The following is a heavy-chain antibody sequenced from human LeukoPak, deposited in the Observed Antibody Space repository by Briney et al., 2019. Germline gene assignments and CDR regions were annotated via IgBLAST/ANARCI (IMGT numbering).Heavy chain of an antibody. Sequence: SETLSLTCAVSGYSISSGYYWGWIRQPPGKGLEWIGSIYQSGSTYYNPSLKSRVTISVDTSKNQFSLKLSSVTAADTAVYYCARDGDYNCYYYYYMDVWGKGTTVTVSS. CDR3: ARDGDYNCYYYYYMDV. CDR2: IYQSGST. V-gene: IGHV4-38-2*02. J-gene: IGHJ6*03. CDR1: GYSISSGYY. D-gene: IGHD4-17*01.